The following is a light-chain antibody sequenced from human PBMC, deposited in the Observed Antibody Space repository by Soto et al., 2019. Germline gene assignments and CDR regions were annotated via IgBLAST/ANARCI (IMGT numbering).Light chain of an antibody. CDR2: DTT. CDR3: LLSYNGPYV. CDR1: TGAVTNGHY. J-gene: IGLJ1*01. V-gene: IGLV7-46*01. Sequence: QAVVTHEPSLTLSPGCTVTLTFGSSTGAVTNGHYPYWFQQKPGQAPRTLIYDTTNRHSWTPARFSGSLLGGKAALTLSGAQPEDEAEYYCLLSYNGPYVFGTGTKVTVL.